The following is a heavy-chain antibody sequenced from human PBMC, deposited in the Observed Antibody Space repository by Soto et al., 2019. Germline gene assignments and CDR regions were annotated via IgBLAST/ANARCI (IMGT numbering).Heavy chain of an antibody. D-gene: IGHD3-10*01. J-gene: IGHJ4*02. CDR2: IYYSGST. Sequence: QLQLQESGPGLVKPSETLSLTCAVSGVSISSSSYYWGWIRQPPGKGLEWIGSIYYSGSTYYNPSLKSRVNISVDTSRNQFSLKLNSVTDAYTAVYYCARRSLFGSGNYYKKGSFDSWGQGTLVTVSS. V-gene: IGHV4-39*01. CDR1: GVSISSSSYY. CDR3: ARRSLFGSGNYYKKGSFDS.